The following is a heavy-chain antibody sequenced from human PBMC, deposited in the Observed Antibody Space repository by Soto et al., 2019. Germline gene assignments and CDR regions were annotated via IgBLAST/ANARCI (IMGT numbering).Heavy chain of an antibody. CDR2: ISAYNGNT. CDR1: GYTFTSYG. J-gene: IGHJ4*02. Sequence: VASVKVSCKASGYTFTSYGISWVRQAPGQGLEWMGWISAYNGNTNYAQKLQGRVTMTTDTSTSTAYMELRSLRSDDTAVYYCARVGLAEWELLQWEDYWGQGPLVTVSS. CDR3: ARVGLAEWELLQWEDY. V-gene: IGHV1-18*04. D-gene: IGHD1-26*01.